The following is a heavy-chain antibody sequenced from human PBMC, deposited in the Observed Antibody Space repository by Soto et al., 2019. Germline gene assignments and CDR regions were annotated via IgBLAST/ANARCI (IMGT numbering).Heavy chain of an antibody. V-gene: IGHV3-48*03. D-gene: IGHD6-19*01. CDR1: GFTFSSYE. J-gene: IGHJ6*02. CDR3: ARDGYSSGPLAYYYYGMDV. Sequence: EVQLVESGGGLVQPGGSLRLSCAASGFTFSSYEMNWVRQAPGKGLEWVSYISSSGSTIYYADSVKGRFTISRDNAKNSLYLQMNSLRDEDTAVYYCARDGYSSGPLAYYYYGMDVWGQGTTVTVSS. CDR2: ISSSGSTI.